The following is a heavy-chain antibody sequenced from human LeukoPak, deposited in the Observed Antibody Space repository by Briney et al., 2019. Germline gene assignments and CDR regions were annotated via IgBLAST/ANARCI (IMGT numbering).Heavy chain of an antibody. CDR3: AREYCTITNCYKTLGY. CDR1: GFTFSTYA. J-gene: IGHJ4*02. CDR2: ISSNGGST. Sequence: PGGSLRLSCAASGFTFSTYAMHWVRQAPGKGLEYVSAISSNGGSTYYANSVKGRFTISRDNSKNALYLQMGSLRAEDMAVYYCAREYCTITNCYKTLGYWGQGTLVTVPS. V-gene: IGHV3-64*01. D-gene: IGHD2-2*02.